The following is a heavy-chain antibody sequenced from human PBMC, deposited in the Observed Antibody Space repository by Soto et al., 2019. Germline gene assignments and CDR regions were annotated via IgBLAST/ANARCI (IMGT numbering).Heavy chain of an antibody. Sequence: QVQLVESGGGLVKPGGSLRLSCAASGFTFSGYNMSWIRQAPGKGLEWVSYITSSGSNTFDAESVKGRFTISRDNTMNLLYLQMNSLSAEDTAVYYCARRGTISSAHHFDHAGQGTLGTVSS. CDR2: ITSSGSNT. CDR1: GFTFSGYN. CDR3: ARRGTISSAHHFDH. J-gene: IGHJ4*02. V-gene: IGHV3-11*01. D-gene: IGHD6-6*01.